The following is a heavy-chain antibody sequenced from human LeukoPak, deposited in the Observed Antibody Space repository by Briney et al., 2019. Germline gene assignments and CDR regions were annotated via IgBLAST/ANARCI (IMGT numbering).Heavy chain of an antibody. V-gene: IGHV1-18*04. CDR2: ISAYNGNT. CDR3: ARATGGYDFSPRGYYWYFDL. CDR1: GYTFTSYG. J-gene: IGHJ2*01. Sequence: ASVKVSCKASGYTFTSYGISWVRQAPGQGLEWMGWISAYNGNTNYAQKLQGRVTMTTDTSTSTAYMELRSLRSDDTAVCYCARATGGYDFSPRGYYWYFDLWGRGTLVTVSS. D-gene: IGHD5-12*01.